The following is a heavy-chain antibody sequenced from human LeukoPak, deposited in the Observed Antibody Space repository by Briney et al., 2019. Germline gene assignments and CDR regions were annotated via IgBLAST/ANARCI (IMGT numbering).Heavy chain of an antibody. CDR1: GFTFSSYE. CDR2: ISSSGSTI. D-gene: IGHD6-6*01. V-gene: IGHV3-48*03. CDR3: ARVTPIAAYGY. Sequence: GGSLRLSCAASGFTFSSYEMNWVRQAPGKGLEGVSYISSSGSTIYYADSVKGRFTISRDNAKNSLYLQMNSLIAEDTAVYYCARVTPIAAYGYWGQGTLVTVSS. J-gene: IGHJ4*02.